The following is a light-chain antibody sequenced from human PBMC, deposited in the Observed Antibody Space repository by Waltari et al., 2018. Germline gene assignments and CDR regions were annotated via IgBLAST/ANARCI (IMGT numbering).Light chain of an antibody. CDR2: WAS. Sequence: DIVMTQSPDSLAVSLGERATINCKSGQSVLYSSNNKDYLAWYQQKPGQPPKLLFYWASTRQSGVPDRFSGSGSGTDFTLTISSLQAEDLAVYYCQQYHSFPYTFGQGTKLEIK. CDR3: QQYHSFPYT. V-gene: IGKV4-1*01. J-gene: IGKJ2*01. CDR1: QSVLYSSNNKDY.